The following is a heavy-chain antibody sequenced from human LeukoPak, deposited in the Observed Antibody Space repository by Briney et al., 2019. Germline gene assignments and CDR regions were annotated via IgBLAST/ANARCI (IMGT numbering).Heavy chain of an antibody. D-gene: IGHD6-13*01. CDR1: GGSFSGYY. V-gene: IGHV4-34*01. CDR2: INHSGST. J-gene: IGHJ6*03. CDR3: ARAIGYSSSWSIYYYYYYMDV. Sequence: SETLSLTCAVYGGSFSGYYWSWIRQPPGKGLEWLGEINHSGSTNYNPSLKSRVTISVDTSKNQFSLKLSSVTAADTAVYYCARAIGYSSSWSIYYYYYYMDVWGKGTTVTVSS.